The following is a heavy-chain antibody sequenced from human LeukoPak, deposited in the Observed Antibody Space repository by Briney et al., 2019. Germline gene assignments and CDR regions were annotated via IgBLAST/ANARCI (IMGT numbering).Heavy chain of an antibody. CDR3: SREGYSCPNWFDT. V-gene: IGHV4-39*07. Sequence: PSETLSLTCSVSGGSISSSRSYWGWIRQTPGKGLEWVGSIYYNGDTYYNPSFKSRVSMSVDTAKNRISLILTSVTAADTAVYHCSREGYSCPNWFDTWGQGTLVTVSS. CDR1: GGSISSSRSY. CDR2: IYYNGDT. D-gene: IGHD4-11*01. J-gene: IGHJ5*02.